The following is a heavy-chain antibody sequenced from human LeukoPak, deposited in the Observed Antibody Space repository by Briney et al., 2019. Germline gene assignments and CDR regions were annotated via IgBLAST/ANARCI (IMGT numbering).Heavy chain of an antibody. D-gene: IGHD2-2*01. V-gene: IGHV5-51*01. CDR3: ARIRYCSSTSCPGWFDP. CDR1: GYSFTNYW. Sequence: GESLQISCQGSGYSFTNYWIAWVRQMAGKGLEWMGIIYPGDSATRYSPSFQGQVTISVDKSISTAYLQWSSLKASDTAMYYCARIRYCSSTSCPGWFDPWGQGTLVSVPS. J-gene: IGHJ5*02. CDR2: IYPGDSAT.